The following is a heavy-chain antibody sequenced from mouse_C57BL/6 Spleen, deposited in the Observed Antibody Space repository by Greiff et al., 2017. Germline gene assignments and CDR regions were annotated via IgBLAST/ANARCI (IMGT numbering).Heavy chain of an antibody. Sequence: QVQLQQPGAELVRPGSSVKLSCKASGYTFTSYWMHWVKQRPIQGLEWIGNIDPSDSETHYNQKFKDKATLTVDKSSSTAYMQLSSLTSEDSAVYYWARPYGNYGYFDVWGTGTTVTVSS. J-gene: IGHJ1*03. CDR3: ARPYGNYGYFDV. CDR1: GYTFTSYW. D-gene: IGHD2-1*01. V-gene: IGHV1-52*01. CDR2: IDPSDSET.